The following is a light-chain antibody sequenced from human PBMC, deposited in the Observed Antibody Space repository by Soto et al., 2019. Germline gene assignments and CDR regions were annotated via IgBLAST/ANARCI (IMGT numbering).Light chain of an antibody. CDR1: QSISSY. CDR3: QQSYSTFALT. Sequence: IQMPHSPSSLSASVVYILNITFLSSQSISSYLNWYQQKPGKAPQLLIYAASSLQSRVPSRFSGSGSGTDFTLTISSLQPEDFATYYCQQSYSTFALTFGGGTTVDIK. CDR2: AAS. J-gene: IGKJ4*01. V-gene: IGKV1-39*01.